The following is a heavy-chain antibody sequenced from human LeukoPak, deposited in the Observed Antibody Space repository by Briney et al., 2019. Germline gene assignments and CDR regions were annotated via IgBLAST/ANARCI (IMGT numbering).Heavy chain of an antibody. D-gene: IGHD6-13*01. V-gene: IGHV4-34*01. CDR1: GGSFSGYY. J-gene: IGHJ6*02. CDR3: ARGGFAAAGASFYYGMDV. Sequence: SETLSLTCAVYGGSFSGYYWSWIRQPPGKGLEWIGEMNHSGSTNYNPSLKSRVSISVHTAKNQFSLKVNSVTAADAAVYYCARGGFAAAGASFYYGMDVWGQGTTVTVSS. CDR2: MNHSGST.